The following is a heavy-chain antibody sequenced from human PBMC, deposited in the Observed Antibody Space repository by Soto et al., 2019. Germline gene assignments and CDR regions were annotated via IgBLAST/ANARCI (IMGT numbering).Heavy chain of an antibody. CDR3: ARGLGLGDC. D-gene: IGHD7-27*01. Sequence: QVQLAQSLAEVKKPGASVKVTFKASGYTFSSYDIHWQRQAPRQGLEWIGITNPNGGITNYAQNYKGRLTVTRDTSTATVYMDLSALTSDDTAMYYCARGLGLGDCWGQGTLVAVSS. J-gene: IGHJ4*02. V-gene: IGHV1-46*01. CDR2: TNPNGGIT. CDR1: GYTFSSYD.